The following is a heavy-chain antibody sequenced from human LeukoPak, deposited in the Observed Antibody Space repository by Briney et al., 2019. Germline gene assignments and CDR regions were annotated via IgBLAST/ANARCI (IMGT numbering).Heavy chain of an antibody. CDR2: ISYDGSNK. CDR3: ARDPPRPEYHVFDP. D-gene: IGHD2-2*01. J-gene: IGHJ5*02. Sequence: PGGSLRLSCAASGFTFSSYAMHWVRQAPGKGLEWVAVISYDGSNKYYADSVKGRFTISRDNSKNTLYLQMNSLRAEDTAVYYCARDPPRPEYHVFDPWGRGTLVTVSS. V-gene: IGHV3-30-3*01. CDR1: GFTFSSYA.